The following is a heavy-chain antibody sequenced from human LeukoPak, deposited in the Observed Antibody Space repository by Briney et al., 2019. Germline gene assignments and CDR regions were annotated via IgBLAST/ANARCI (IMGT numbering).Heavy chain of an antibody. V-gene: IGHV1-2*04. CDR2: INPNSGGT. CDR3: ARAIAVAYNIMDY. Sequence: ASVTVSCKASGYTFTGYYMHWVRQAPGQGLEWMGWINPNSGGTNYAQKFQGWVTMTRDTSISTAYMELSRLRSDDTAVYYCARAIAVAYNIMDYWGQGTLVTVSS. D-gene: IGHD6-19*01. J-gene: IGHJ4*02. CDR1: GYTFTGYY.